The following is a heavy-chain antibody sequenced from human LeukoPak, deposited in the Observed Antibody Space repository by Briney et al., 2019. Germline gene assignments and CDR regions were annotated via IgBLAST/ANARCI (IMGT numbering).Heavy chain of an antibody. Sequence: SETLSLTCTVSGGSISSYYWSWIRQPPGKGLEWIGSIYYSGSTYYNPSLKSRVTISVDTPKNQFSLKLSSVTAADTAEYYCARADYYTIFGVVIRSTSFDYWGQGTLVTVSS. CDR1: GGSISSYY. CDR2: IYYSGST. CDR3: ARADYYTIFGVVIRSTSFDY. J-gene: IGHJ4*02. V-gene: IGHV4-59*12. D-gene: IGHD3-3*01.